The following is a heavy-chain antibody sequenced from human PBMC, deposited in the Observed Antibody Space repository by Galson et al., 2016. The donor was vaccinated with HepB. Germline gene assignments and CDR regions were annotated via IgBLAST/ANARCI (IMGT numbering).Heavy chain of an antibody. V-gene: IGHV2-5*01. Sequence: PALVKPTQTLTLTCTFSGFSLSANGVAVGWIRQPPGKALEWLAIIYWNDWQRCTPSPKSSLTITKDTSKNQVVLTITDMDPVDTATYFCAHRLDPYYFDYWGQGAQVTVSS. CDR2: IYWNDWQ. CDR3: AHRLDPYYFDY. J-gene: IGHJ4*02. CDR1: GFSLSANGVA.